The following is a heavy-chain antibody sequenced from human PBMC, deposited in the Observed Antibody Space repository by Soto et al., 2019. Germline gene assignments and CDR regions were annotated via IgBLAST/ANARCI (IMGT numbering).Heavy chain of an antibody. V-gene: IGHV1-69*04. CDR3: ARDQGYGDVPWFDP. CDR1: GGTFSSYT. J-gene: IGHJ5*02. CDR2: IIPILGIA. D-gene: IGHD4-17*01. Sequence: GASVKVSCKASGGTFSSYTISWVRQAPGQGLEWMGRIIPILGIANYAQKFQGRVTITADKSTSTAYMELSSLRSEDTAVYYCARDQGYGDVPWFDPWGQGTLVTVSS.